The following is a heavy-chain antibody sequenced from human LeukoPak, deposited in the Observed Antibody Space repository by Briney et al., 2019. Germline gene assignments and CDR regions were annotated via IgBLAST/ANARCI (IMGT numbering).Heavy chain of an antibody. CDR2: INGNGGST. Sequence: PGGSLRLSCAASGLTFSSYAMSWVRQAPGQGLEWVSAINGNGGSTYYADSVKGRFTITRDRSNITRYPQMNSVRAEETGVYYCARGYCSGGSCNWDYLDFGGQGTGVTVTS. CDR3: ARGYCSGGSCNWDYLDF. D-gene: IGHD2-15*01. V-gene: IGHV3-23*01. J-gene: IGHJ4*02. CDR1: GLTFSSYA.